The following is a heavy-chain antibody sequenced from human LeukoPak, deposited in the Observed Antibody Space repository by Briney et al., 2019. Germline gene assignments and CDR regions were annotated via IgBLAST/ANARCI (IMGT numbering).Heavy chain of an antibody. Sequence: ASVKVSCKASGYTFTGYYMHWVRQAPGQGLEWMGWINPNSGGTNYAQKFQGRVTMTRDTSISTAYMELSRLRSDDTAVYYCAAHCSSTSCYGNWFDPWGQGTLVTVSS. D-gene: IGHD2-2*01. J-gene: IGHJ5*02. V-gene: IGHV1-2*02. CDR1: GYTFTGYY. CDR3: AAHCSSTSCYGNWFDP. CDR2: INPNSGGT.